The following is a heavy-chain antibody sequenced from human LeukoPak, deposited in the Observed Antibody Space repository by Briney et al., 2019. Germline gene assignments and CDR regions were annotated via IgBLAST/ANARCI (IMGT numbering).Heavy chain of an antibody. D-gene: IGHD3-16*01. J-gene: IGHJ4*02. CDR1: GGSISSGDYY. Sequence: SETLSLTCTVSGGSISSGDYYWSWIRQPPGKGLEWIGYIYYSGSTYYNPSLKSRVTISVDTSKNQFSLKLGSVTAADTAVYYCARGDYDYVFDYWGQGTLVTVSS. CDR2: IYYSGST. V-gene: IGHV4-30-4*01. CDR3: ARGDYDYVFDY.